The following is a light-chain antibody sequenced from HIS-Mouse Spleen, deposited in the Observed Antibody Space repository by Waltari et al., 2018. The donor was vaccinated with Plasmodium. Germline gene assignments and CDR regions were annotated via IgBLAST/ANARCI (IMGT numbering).Light chain of an antibody. Sequence: SYELTQPPSVSVSPGQTARITCPGDALPKKYAYRYQQKSGPASVLVIYEDSKRPTGVRQRFSCSSARTMATLTISGAQVEDEADYYCYSTDSSGNHLWVFGGGTKLTVL. CDR3: YSTDSSGNHLWV. CDR1: ALPKKY. CDR2: EDS. J-gene: IGLJ3*02. V-gene: IGLV3-10*01.